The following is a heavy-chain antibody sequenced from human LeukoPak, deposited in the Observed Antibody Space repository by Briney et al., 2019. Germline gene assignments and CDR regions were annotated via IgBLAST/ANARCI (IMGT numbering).Heavy chain of an antibody. CDR2: IYYSGST. CDR3: ARVPPQQYYYDSSGYLLGNAFDI. CDR1: GGSISSGGYY. J-gene: IGHJ3*02. Sequence: SETLSLTCTVSGGSISSGGYYWSWIRQHPGTGLEWIGYIYYSGSTYYNPSLKSRVTISVDTSKNQFSLKLSSVTAADTAVYYCARVPPQQYYYDSSGYLLGNAFDIWGQGTMVTVSS. V-gene: IGHV4-31*03. D-gene: IGHD3-22*01.